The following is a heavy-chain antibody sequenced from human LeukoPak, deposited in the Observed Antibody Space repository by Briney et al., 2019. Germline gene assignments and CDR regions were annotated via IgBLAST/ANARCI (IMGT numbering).Heavy chain of an antibody. CDR2: INGGGGTT. V-gene: IGHV3-23*01. Sequence: PGGSLRLSCAASGFTFNSYAMSWVRQAPGKGLEWVSAINGGGGTTSYAYSVKGRFTISRDNSKNTLYLQMNSLRADDTAVYYCAKRTCSGGTCSFDYWGQGTLVTVSS. CDR1: GFTFNSYA. J-gene: IGHJ4*02. D-gene: IGHD2-15*01. CDR3: AKRTCSGGTCSFDY.